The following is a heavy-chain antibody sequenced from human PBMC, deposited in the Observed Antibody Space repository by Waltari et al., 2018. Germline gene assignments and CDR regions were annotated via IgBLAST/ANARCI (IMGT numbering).Heavy chain of an antibody. D-gene: IGHD6-6*01. Sequence: EVQLVESGGGLVQPGRSLRLSCAASGFTFADYAMHWVRQAPGKGLEWVSGISWNSGSIGYADSVKGRFTISRDNAKNSLYLQMNSLRAEDTALYYCAKDLSSSSSGFDYWGQGTLVTVSS. V-gene: IGHV3-9*01. CDR1: GFTFADYA. CDR2: ISWNSGSI. J-gene: IGHJ4*02. CDR3: AKDLSSSSSGFDY.